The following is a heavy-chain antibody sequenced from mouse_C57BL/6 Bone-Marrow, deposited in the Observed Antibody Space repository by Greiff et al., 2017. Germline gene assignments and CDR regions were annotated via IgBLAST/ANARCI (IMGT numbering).Heavy chain of an antibody. D-gene: IGHD1-1*01. CDR2: INPSNGGT. CDR3: AREDTSCGSSSGFDY. Sequence: QVQLQQPGTELVKPGASVKLSCKASGYTFTSYWMHWVKQRPGQGLEWIGNINPSNGGTNYNEKFKSKATLTVDKSSSTAYIQLSSLTSEDSAVYDCAREDTSCGSSSGFDYWGQGTTLTVSS. V-gene: IGHV1-53*01. CDR1: GYTFTSYW. J-gene: IGHJ2*01.